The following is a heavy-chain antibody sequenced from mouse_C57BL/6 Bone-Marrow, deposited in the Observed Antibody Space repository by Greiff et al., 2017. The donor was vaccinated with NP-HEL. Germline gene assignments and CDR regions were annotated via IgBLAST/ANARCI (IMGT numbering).Heavy chain of an antibody. J-gene: IGHJ3*01. CDR3: ARYLAY. Sequence: QVQLKQPGAELVRPGTSVKLSCKASGYTFTSYWMHWVKQRPGQGLEWIGVIDPSDSYTNYNQKFKGKATLTVDTSSSTAYMQLSSLTSEDSAVYYCARYLAYWGQGTLVTVSA. D-gene: IGHD5-1*01. V-gene: IGHV1-59*01. CDR1: GYTFTSYW. CDR2: IDPSDSYT.